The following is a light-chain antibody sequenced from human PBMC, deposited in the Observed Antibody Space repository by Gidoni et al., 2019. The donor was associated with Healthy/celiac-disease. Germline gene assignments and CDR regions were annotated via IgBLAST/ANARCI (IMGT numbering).Light chain of an antibody. CDR3: CSYAGGYTMV. J-gene: IGLJ3*02. V-gene: IGLV2-11*01. CDR2: DVS. Sequence: QSALTQPRSVSGSPGQSVTISCSGTSSHVGGYNYVSWYQQHPGNAPNLMIYDVSKRPSGVPDRFSGSKSGNTASLTISGLQAEDEADYCCCSYAGGYTMVFGGGTKLTVL. CDR1: SSHVGGYNY.